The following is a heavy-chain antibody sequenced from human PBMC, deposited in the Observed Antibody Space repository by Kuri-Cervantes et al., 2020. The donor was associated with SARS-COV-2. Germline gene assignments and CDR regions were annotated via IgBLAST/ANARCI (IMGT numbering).Heavy chain of an antibody. J-gene: IGHJ4*02. V-gene: IGHV3-21*01. D-gene: IGHD5-12*01. CDR1: GFTFSSYS. Sequence: GGSLRLSCTASGFTFSSYSMNWVRQAPGKGLEWVSAISSTSTYINYVDSVKGRFTISRDNSKNTLYLQMNSLRAEDTAVYYCAHIGGYSGYDPDYWGQGTLVTVSS. CDR2: ISSTSTYI. CDR3: AHIGGYSGYDPDY.